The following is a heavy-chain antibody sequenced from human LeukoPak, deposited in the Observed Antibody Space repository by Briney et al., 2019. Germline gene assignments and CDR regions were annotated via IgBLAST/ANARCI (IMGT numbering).Heavy chain of an antibody. Sequence: GASVKVSCKASGYTFTDFGVSWVRQAPGQGLEWMGWISAYNGNTNYAQKLQGRVTMTTDTSTSTAYMELRSLRSDDTAVYYCARGERIAAAGTTYYYYMDVWGKGTTVTISS. CDR3: ARGERIAAAGTTYYYYMDV. CDR1: GYTFTDFG. V-gene: IGHV1-18*01. J-gene: IGHJ6*03. D-gene: IGHD6-13*01. CDR2: ISAYNGNT.